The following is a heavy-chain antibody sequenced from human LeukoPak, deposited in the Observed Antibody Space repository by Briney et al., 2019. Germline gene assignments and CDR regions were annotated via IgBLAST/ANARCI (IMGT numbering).Heavy chain of an antibody. D-gene: IGHD2-21*02. Sequence: ASVKVSCKASGYRFTAYGVGWLRQAPGHGREWVGWTSIYNCKTYYAQRFQDRVTMTTDTSTSTVYMELRSLRSDDTAVYYCARVCHIVVVTAEGGWFDPWGQGTLVTVSS. V-gene: IGHV1-18*01. J-gene: IGHJ5*02. CDR3: ARVCHIVVVTAEGGWFDP. CDR2: TSIYNCKT. CDR1: GYRFTAYG.